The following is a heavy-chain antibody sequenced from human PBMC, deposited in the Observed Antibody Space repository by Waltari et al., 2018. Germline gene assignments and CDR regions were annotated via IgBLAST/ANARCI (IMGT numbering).Heavy chain of an antibody. CDR3: ARLSTIFGVISHFDN. D-gene: IGHD3-3*01. J-gene: IGHJ4*02. CDR1: GGPISIGDLY. Sequence: QVQLQESGPGLVKPSQTLSLTCTVFGGPISIGDLYWGWIRQRPGKGLEWIGCISYSGNSYYNPSLKSRVAMSLDTSKNQFSLKLSSVSAADTAVYYCARLSTIFGVISHFDNWGQGTLVTVSS. V-gene: IGHV4-30-4*08. CDR2: ISYSGNS.